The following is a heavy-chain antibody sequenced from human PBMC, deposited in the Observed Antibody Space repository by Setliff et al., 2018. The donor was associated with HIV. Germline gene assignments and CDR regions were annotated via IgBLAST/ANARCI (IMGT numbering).Heavy chain of an antibody. CDR2: INPKSDGT. Sequence: GASVKVSCKASGYSFTDYYIHWVRQAPGQGLEWMGWINPKSDGTNYAQKFQGWITMTRDTSISTAYMELSRLRSDDTAVYYCAGGMDYYDTSGYYQYYFDYWGQGTPVTVSS. CDR1: GYSFTDYY. J-gene: IGHJ4*02. D-gene: IGHD3-22*01. CDR3: AGGMDYYDTSGYYQYYFDY. V-gene: IGHV1-2*04.